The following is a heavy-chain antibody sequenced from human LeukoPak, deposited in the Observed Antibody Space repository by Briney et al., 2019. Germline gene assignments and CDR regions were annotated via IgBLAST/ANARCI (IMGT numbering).Heavy chain of an antibody. J-gene: IGHJ5*02. D-gene: IGHD5-24*01. CDR3: AKDSGRWLQLGWFDP. CDR2: ISWNSGSI. CDR1: GFTFDDYA. V-gene: IGHV3-9*03. Sequence: PGRSLRLSCAASGFTFDDYAMHWVRQAPGKGLEWVSGISWNSGSIGYADSVKGRFTISRDNAKNSLYLQTNSLRAEDMALYYCAKDSGRWLQLGWFDPWGQGTLVTVSS.